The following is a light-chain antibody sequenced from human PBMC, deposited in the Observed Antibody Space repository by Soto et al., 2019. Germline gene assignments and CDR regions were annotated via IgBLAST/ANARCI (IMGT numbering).Light chain of an antibody. V-gene: IGKV3-20*01. J-gene: IGKJ1*01. CDR1: QSVSSNY. CDR2: GAS. Sequence: EIVLTQSPGTLSLSPGERATLSCRASQSVSSNYLAWYQQKPGQAPRLLIYGASSRATGIPDRFSGSGSGPDFPLTVSRLEPEDFAVYYCQQYGSSPTFGQGTKVDIK. CDR3: QQYGSSPT.